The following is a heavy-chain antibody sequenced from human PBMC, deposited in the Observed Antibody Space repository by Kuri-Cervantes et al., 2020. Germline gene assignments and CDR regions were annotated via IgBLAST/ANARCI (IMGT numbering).Heavy chain of an antibody. CDR2: INPNSGGT. D-gene: IGHD1-26*01. J-gene: IGHJ5*02. CDR1: GYTFIAYY. V-gene: IGHV1-2*02. CDR3: ARDHSGGWFDP. Sequence: ASVKVSCKASGYTFIAYYLNWVRQGPGQGLEWMGWINPNSGGTNYAPKFQGRVTMTRDTSINTVYMELTNLRSDDTAIYYCARDHSGGWFDPWGQGVLVTVSS.